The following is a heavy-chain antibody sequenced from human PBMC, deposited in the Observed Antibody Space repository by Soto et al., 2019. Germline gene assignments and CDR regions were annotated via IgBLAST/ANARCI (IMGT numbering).Heavy chain of an antibody. CDR3: AHLYSSGCYGPSPSNTYYFDY. CDR1: GFSLSTSGGV. Sequence: SGPTLVNPTQTLTLTCTFSGFSLSTSGGVVGWIRQPPGKARGGLALIYWDNDKRYSPSLKSRLPIPKDTSKTQVVLTMTNMDPVDTATYYCAHLYSSGCYGPSPSNTYYFDYWGQGTLVTVSS. J-gene: IGHJ4*02. V-gene: IGHV2-5*02. D-gene: IGHD6-19*01. CDR2: IYWDNDK.